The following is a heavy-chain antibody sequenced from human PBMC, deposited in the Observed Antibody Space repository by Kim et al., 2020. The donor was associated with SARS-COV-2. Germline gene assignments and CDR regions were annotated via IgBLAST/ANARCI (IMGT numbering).Heavy chain of an antibody. V-gene: IGHV3-48*04. D-gene: IGHD3-3*01. CDR2: ISSSSSTI. Sequence: GGSLRLSCAASGFTFSSYSMNWVRQAPGKGLEWVSYISSSSSTIYYADSVKGRFTISRDNAKNSLYLQMNSLRAEDTAVYYCARVHYDFWSGYYTGLGFDYWGQGTLVTVSS. CDR3: ARVHYDFWSGYYTGLGFDY. J-gene: IGHJ4*02. CDR1: GFTFSSYS.